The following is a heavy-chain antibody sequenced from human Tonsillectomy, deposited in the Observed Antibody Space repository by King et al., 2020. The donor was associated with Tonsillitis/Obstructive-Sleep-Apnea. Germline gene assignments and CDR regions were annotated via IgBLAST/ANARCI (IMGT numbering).Heavy chain of an antibody. CDR3: ARDFPSCSSTSCYSHAFDY. J-gene: IGHJ4*02. CDR1: GFTFSSYA. D-gene: IGHD2-2*01. Sequence: VQLVESGGGVVQPGRSLRLSCAASGFTFSSYAMHWVRQAPGKGLEWVAVISYDGSNKYYADSVKGRFTISRDNSKNTLYLQMNSLRAEDTAVYYCARDFPSCSSTSCYSHAFDYWGQGTLVTVSS. V-gene: IGHV3-30*04. CDR2: ISYDGSNK.